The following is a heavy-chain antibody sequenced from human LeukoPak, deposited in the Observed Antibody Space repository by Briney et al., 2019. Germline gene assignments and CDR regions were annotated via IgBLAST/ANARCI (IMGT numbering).Heavy chain of an antibody. CDR1: GGSISSGGYY. Sequence: SETLSLTCTVSGGSISSGGYYWSWIRQHPGKGLEWIGYIYYSGSTYYNPSLKSRVTISVDTSKNQFSLKLSSVTAADTAVYYCARDRVLISSGWFDYWGQGTLVTVSS. D-gene: IGHD6-19*01. J-gene: IGHJ4*02. CDR3: ARDRVLISSGWFDY. CDR2: IYYSGST. V-gene: IGHV4-31*03.